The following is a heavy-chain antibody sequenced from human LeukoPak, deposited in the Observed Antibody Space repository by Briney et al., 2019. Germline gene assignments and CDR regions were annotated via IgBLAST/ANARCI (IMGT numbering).Heavy chain of an antibody. V-gene: IGHV6-1*01. D-gene: IGHD3-22*01. CDR1: GDSVSSNSAA. CDR3: ARDEEIVVDY. CDR2: TYYRSKWYN. J-gene: IGHJ4*02. Sequence: SHTLSLTCAICGDSVSSNSAAGTSISQSPSRGLGWLGRTYYRSKWYNDYAVSVKSRITTNPDTSTNPFSPQLNSVTPEDTAVYYCARDEEIVVDYWGQGTLVTVSS.